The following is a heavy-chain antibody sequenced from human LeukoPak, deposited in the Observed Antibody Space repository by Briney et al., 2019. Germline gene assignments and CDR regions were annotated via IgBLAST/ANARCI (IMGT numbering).Heavy chain of an antibody. J-gene: IGHJ4*02. Sequence: SETLSLTCTVSGGSISSYHWSWIRQPPGKGLEWIGYIYYSGSTNYNPSLKSRVTISVDTSKNQFSLKLSSVTAADTAVYYCARGRGTYDYWGQGTLVTVSS. D-gene: IGHD3-16*01. CDR1: GGSISSYH. CDR2: IYYSGST. CDR3: ARGRGTYDY. V-gene: IGHV4-59*12.